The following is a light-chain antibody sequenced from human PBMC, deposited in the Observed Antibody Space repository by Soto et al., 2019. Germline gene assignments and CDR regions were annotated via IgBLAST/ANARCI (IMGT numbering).Light chain of an antibody. CDR3: QQSYTTPRT. CDR2: AAS. CDR1: QTLTSN. Sequence: EIPMTQSASSLSASVGDRINIXCRASQTLTSNFIWCQHEPGEAPKPLIFAASILHSGGPSRFSGSRSGTDFTRTISSLQPEDFATYYGQQSYTTPRTFGQGTRLEIK. J-gene: IGKJ5*01. V-gene: IGKV1-39*01.